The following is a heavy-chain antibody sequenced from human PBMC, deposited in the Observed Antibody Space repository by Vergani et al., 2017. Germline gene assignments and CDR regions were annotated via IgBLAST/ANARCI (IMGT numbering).Heavy chain of an antibody. CDR1: GGTFSSYA. D-gene: IGHD2-21*02. CDR3: ARDGGGXYCGGDCPPVIGVYFDL. J-gene: IGHJ2*01. Sequence: QVQLVQSGAEVKKPGSSVKVSCKASGGTFSSYAISWVRQAPGQGLEWMGGIFPIFGTANYAQKSQGRVTITADESTSTAYMELSSLRSEDTAVYYCARDGGGXYCGGDCPPVIGVYFDLWGRGTLVTVSS. V-gene: IGHV1-69*01. CDR2: IFPIFGTA.